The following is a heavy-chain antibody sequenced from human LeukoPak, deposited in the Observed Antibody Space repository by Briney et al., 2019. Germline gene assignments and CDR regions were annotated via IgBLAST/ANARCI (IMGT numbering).Heavy chain of an antibody. CDR3: AKGGDNSGPHPYYFDY. D-gene: IGHD3-22*01. CDR2: IYSGGST. V-gene: IGHV3-53*05. J-gene: IGHJ4*02. Sequence: GGSLRLSCAASGFTVSSNYMSWVRQAPGKGLEWVSVIYSGGSTDYADSVKGRFTISRDNSKNTMYLQMNSMRAEDTAIYYCAKGGDNSGPHPYYFDYWGQGTLVTVSS. CDR1: GFTVSSNY.